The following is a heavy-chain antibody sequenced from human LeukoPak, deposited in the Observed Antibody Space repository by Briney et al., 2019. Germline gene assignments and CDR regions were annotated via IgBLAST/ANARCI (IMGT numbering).Heavy chain of an antibody. CDR2: INPNSGGT. D-gene: IGHD2-2*01. Sequence: GASVKVFCKASGYTFTGYYMHWVRQAPGQGLEWMGWINPNSGGTNYAQKFQGRVTMTRDTSISTAYMELSRLRSDDTAVYYCARPAFSSTYYMDVWGKGTTVTVSS. V-gene: IGHV1-2*02. J-gene: IGHJ6*03. CDR1: GYTFTGYY. CDR3: ARPAFSSTYYMDV.